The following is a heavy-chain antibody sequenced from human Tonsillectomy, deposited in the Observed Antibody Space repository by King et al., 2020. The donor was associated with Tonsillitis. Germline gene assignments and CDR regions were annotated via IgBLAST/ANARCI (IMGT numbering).Heavy chain of an antibody. V-gene: IGHV4-34*01. Sequence: VQLPQWGTGLLKPSETLSLTCAVSGGSLNDHKWSWIRQPPGRGLEWIGDIHHTGWAKYNPSVKSRLTLSLDRPRNQFSLKLTSVTAADSGVYYCARESYNVLTDNPSWGQGTRVSV. CDR3: ARESYNVLTDNPS. CDR1: GGSLNDHK. J-gene: IGHJ4*02. D-gene: IGHD3-9*01. CDR2: IHHTGWA.